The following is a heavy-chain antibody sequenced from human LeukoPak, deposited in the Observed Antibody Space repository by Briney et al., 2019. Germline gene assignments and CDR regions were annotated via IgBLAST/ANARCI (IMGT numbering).Heavy chain of an antibody. J-gene: IGHJ2*01. V-gene: IGHV3-33*01. Sequence: GSLRLSCTASGVPLSNYGMHWVRQAPGKGLELVALMWADGSKTSYANSVKGRFTISRDISRNTLYLQMNSLRAEDTALYYCARDADTSAFYWYFDLWGRGTLVTVSS. CDR3: ARDADTSAFYWYFDL. CDR2: MWADGSKT. CDR1: GVPLSNYG. D-gene: IGHD1-26*01.